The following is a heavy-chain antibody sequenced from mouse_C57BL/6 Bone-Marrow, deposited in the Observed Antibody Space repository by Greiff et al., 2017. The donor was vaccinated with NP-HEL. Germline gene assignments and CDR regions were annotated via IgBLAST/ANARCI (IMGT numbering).Heavy chain of an antibody. CDR1: GYTFTSYW. V-gene: IGHV1-55*01. CDR3: AREGEVYYGSRVRPTWFAY. Sequence: QVQLQQPGAELVKPGASVKMSCKASGYTFTSYWITWVKQRPGQGLEWIGDIYPGSGSTNYNEKFKSKATLTVDPSSSTAYMQLSSLTSEDTAVYYCAREGEVYYGSRVRPTWFAYWGQGTLVTVSA. J-gene: IGHJ3*01. D-gene: IGHD1-1*01. CDR2: IYPGSGST.